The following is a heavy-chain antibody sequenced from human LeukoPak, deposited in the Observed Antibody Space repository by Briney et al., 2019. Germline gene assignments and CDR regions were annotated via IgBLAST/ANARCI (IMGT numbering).Heavy chain of an antibody. Sequence: SETLSLTCTVSGVSISNYYWSWIRQPPGKELEWIGYLYYSGSTNYNPSFKSRVTMSEDTSKNQFSLKLNSMTAADTAVYVCARGRYGDYGFDHWGQGTLVTVSS. CDR1: GVSISNYY. CDR2: LYYSGST. J-gene: IGHJ4*02. CDR3: ARGRYGDYGFDH. D-gene: IGHD4-17*01. V-gene: IGHV4-59*01.